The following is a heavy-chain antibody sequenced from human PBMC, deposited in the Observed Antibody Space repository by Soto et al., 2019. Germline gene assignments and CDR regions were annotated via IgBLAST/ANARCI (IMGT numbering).Heavy chain of an antibody. CDR3: ARDLYYYDSSGYFHDTFDI. CDR1: GYTFNSYG. V-gene: IGHV1-18*01. D-gene: IGHD3-22*01. J-gene: IGHJ3*02. CDR2: ISGYNDKT. Sequence: QVQLVQSGAEVKKPGASVKVSCKASGYTFNSYGISWVRQAPGQGLEWMGWISGYNDKTKYAQKLQGRVTMTTDTSTSTAYMELRSLRSDDTAVYYCARDLYYYDSSGYFHDTFDIWGQGTMVTVSS.